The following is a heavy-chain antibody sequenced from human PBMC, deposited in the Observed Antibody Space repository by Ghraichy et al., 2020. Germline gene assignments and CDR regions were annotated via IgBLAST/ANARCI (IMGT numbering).Heavy chain of an antibody. J-gene: IGHJ4*02. Sequence: GGSLRLSCAASGFTFSSYGMHWVRQAPGKGLEWVAFIRYDGSNKYYADSVKGRFTISRDNSKNTLYLQMNSLRAEDTAVYYCAKVAHTAMDEIDYWGQGTLVTVSS. V-gene: IGHV3-30*02. CDR1: GFTFSSYG. CDR2: IRYDGSNK. CDR3: AKVAHTAMDEIDY. D-gene: IGHD5-18*01.